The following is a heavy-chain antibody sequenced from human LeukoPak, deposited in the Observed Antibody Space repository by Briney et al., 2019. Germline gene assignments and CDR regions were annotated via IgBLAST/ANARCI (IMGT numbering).Heavy chain of an antibody. J-gene: IGHJ4*02. Sequence: GGSLRLSCAASGFTFSSYWMHWVRQAPGKGLVWVSRINSDGSSTSYADSVKGRFTISRDNAKNTLYLQMNSLRAEDTAMYFCARRAAAGSCFDYWGQGTLVTVSS. CDR2: INSDGSST. CDR3: ARRAAAGSCFDY. D-gene: IGHD6-13*01. CDR1: GFTFSSYW. V-gene: IGHV3-74*01.